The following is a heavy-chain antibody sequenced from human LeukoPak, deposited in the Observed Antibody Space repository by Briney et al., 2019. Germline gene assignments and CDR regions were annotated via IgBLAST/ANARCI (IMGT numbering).Heavy chain of an antibody. D-gene: IGHD3-10*01. CDR1: GFTFSNAW. Sequence: GGSLRLSCAASGFTFSNAWMSWVRQAPGKGLEWVAVISYDGSNKYYADSVKGRFTISRDNSKNTLYLQMNSLRAEDTAVYYCARCYGSGSYYNGRIAYWGQGTLVTVSS. J-gene: IGHJ4*02. CDR3: ARCYGSGSYYNGRIAY. V-gene: IGHV3-30*03. CDR2: ISYDGSNK.